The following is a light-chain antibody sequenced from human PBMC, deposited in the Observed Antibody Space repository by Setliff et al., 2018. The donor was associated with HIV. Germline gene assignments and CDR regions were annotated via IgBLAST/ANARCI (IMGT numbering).Light chain of an antibody. CDR3: CSYTTSITDV. CDR1: SSDIGGYNY. CDR2: DVS. Sequence: QSALTQPASVSGSPGQSITISCTGTSSDIGGYNYVSWYQQHPGKAPKLMIYDVSNRPSGVPDRFSGSKSGNTASLTISGLQAEDEADYYCCSYTTSITDVFGTGTKVTVL. J-gene: IGLJ1*01. V-gene: IGLV2-14*03.